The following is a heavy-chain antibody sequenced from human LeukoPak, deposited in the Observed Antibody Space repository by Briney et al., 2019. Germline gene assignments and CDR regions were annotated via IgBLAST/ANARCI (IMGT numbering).Heavy chain of an antibody. D-gene: IGHD3-9*01. J-gene: IGHJ6*03. V-gene: IGHV1-8*03. Sequence: ASVKVSCKASGYTSTSYDINWVRQATGQGLEWMGWMNPNSGNTGYAQKFQGRVTITRNTSISTAYMELSSLRSEDTAVYYCARILHYYYMDVWGKGTTVTISS. CDR2: MNPNSGNT. CDR1: GYTSTSYD. CDR3: ARILHYYYMDV.